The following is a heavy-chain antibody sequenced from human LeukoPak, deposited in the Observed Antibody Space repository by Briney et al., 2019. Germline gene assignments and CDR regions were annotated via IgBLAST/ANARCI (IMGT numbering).Heavy chain of an antibody. V-gene: IGHV4-38-2*02. D-gene: IGHD1-26*01. CDR2: MYHSGST. CDR3: ARDPLVTRGSYRSIYFDY. CDR1: DYSISNGYY. Sequence: PSETLSLTCTVSDYSISNGYYWGWIRQSPGKGLEWIGSMYHSGSTYYNPSLKSRVTISVDTSKNQFSLKLSSVTAADTAVYYCARDPLVTRGSYRSIYFDYWGQGTLVTVSS. J-gene: IGHJ4*02.